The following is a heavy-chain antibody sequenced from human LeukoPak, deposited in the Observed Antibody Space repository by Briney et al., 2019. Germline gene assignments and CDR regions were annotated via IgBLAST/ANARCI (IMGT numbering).Heavy chain of an antibody. V-gene: IGHV1-46*01. Sequence: SVKVSCKASGYTFTSYYMHWVRQAPGQGLEWMGIINPSGGSTSYAQKFQGRVTMTRDTSTSTVYMELSSLRSEDTAVYYCARGAYSSSWYTEPIDYWGQGTLVTVSS. CDR2: INPSGGST. CDR1: GYTFTSYY. D-gene: IGHD6-13*01. J-gene: IGHJ4*02. CDR3: ARGAYSSSWYTEPIDY.